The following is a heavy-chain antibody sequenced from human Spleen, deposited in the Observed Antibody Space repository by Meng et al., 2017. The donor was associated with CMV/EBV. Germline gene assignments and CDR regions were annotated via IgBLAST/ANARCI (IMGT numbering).Heavy chain of an antibody. Sequence: SGFTCSSYWRHWVRQAPGKGLVWVSRINSDGSSTSYADSVKGRFTISRDNAKNTLYLQMNSLRAEDTAVYYCARDYDNNWNPNWFDPWGQGTLVTVSS. CDR3: ARDYDNNWNPNWFDP. CDR2: INSDGSST. J-gene: IGHJ5*02. V-gene: IGHV3-74*01. D-gene: IGHD1-20*01. CDR1: GFTCSSYW.